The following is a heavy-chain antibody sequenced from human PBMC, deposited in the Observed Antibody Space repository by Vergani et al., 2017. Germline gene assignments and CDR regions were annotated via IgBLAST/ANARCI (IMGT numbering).Heavy chain of an antibody. V-gene: IGHV3-49*04. CDR1: GFTFGDYA. J-gene: IGHJ4*02. Sequence: EVQLVESGGGLVQPGRSLRLSCTASGFTFGDYAMSWVRQAPGRGLGWVGFIRSKAYGGTTEYAAAGKVRFTIARDDSKSIAYLQMNSLKPEDTAVYYCTRDRAVPDLGYCSGGSCSGIDYWGQGTLVTVSS. CDR2: IRSKAYGGTT. CDR3: TRDRAVPDLGYCSGGSCSGIDY. D-gene: IGHD2-15*01.